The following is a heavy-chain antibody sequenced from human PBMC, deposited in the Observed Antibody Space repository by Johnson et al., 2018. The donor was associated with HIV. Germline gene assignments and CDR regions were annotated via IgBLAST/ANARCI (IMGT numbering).Heavy chain of an antibody. CDR1: GFTFSTYA. D-gene: IGHD1-1*01. CDR3: AREGTLGAFDI. CDR2: ISYDGSNK. Sequence: QVQLVESGGGVVQPGRSLRLSCAASGFTFSTYAMHWVRQAPGKGLEWVAVISYDGSNKYYEDSVKGRFTISRDNSKNTLYLQMNSLRAEDTAVYYCAREGTLGAFDIWGQGTMVTVSS. J-gene: IGHJ3*02. V-gene: IGHV3-30*04.